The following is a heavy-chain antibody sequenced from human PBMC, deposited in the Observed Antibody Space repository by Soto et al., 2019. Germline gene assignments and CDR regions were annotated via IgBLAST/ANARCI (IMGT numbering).Heavy chain of an antibody. CDR1: GGSISSSSHY. CDR3: AGIAVAGPPLG. V-gene: IGHV4-39*01. Sequence: QLQLQESGPGLVKPSETLSLTCTVSGGSISSSSHYWGWIRQPPGKGLEWIGSIHYSGSTFYNPSLRIRVCTAVDTSKNKFSLRLSSVTAADTAVFHCAGIAVAGPPLGWGQGLLVTVSS. CDR2: IHYSGST. J-gene: IGHJ4*02. D-gene: IGHD6-19*01.